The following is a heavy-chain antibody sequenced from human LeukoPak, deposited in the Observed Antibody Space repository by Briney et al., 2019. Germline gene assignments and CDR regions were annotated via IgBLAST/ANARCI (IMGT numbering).Heavy chain of an antibody. V-gene: IGHV4-59*08. Sequence: SETLSLTCTVSGGSISSYYWSWIRQPPGKGLEWIGYIYYSGSTNYNPSLQSRVTISLDTSKNQFSLKLSSVTAADTAVYYCARLVVASYWFDPWGQGTLVTVSS. CDR3: ARLVVASYWFDP. CDR1: GGSISSYY. J-gene: IGHJ5*02. D-gene: IGHD2-2*01. CDR2: IYYSGST.